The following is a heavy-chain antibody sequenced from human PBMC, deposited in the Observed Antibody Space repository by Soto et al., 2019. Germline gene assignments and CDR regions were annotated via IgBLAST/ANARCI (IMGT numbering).Heavy chain of an antibody. J-gene: IGHJ3*02. Sequence: EVQLVESGGGPVKPGGSLRLSCAASGFTFSSYSMNWVRQAPGKGLEWVSSISSSSSYIYYADSVKGRFTISRDNAKNSLYLQMNSLRAEDTAVYYCAREGKSRGAFDIWGQGTMVTVSS. CDR3: AREGKSRGAFDI. CDR2: ISSSSSYI. CDR1: GFTFSSYS. V-gene: IGHV3-21*01. D-gene: IGHD3-10*01.